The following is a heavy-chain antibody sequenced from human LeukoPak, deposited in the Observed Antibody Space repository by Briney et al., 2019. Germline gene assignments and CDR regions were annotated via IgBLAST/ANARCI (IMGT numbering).Heavy chain of an antibody. V-gene: IGHV3-74*01. J-gene: IGHJ4*02. CDR2: INSDATST. CDR1: GFTFSSYW. CDR3: ARDYSRSWYPDY. D-gene: IGHD6-13*01. Sequence: PGGSLRLSCAASGFTFSSYWMHWVRQAPGKGLVWVPRINSDATSTSYADSVKGRFTISRDNAKNTLYLQMNSLRGEDTAVYYCARDYSRSWYPDYWGQGTLVTVSS.